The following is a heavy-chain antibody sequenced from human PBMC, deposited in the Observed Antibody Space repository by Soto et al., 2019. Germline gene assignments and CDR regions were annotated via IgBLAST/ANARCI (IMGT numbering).Heavy chain of an antibody. V-gene: IGHV1-69*13. Sequence: ASVTVSCKASGGTFSSYAISWVRQAPGQGLEWMGGIIPIFGTANYAQKFQGRVTITADESTSTAYMELSSLRSEDTAVYYCATDLDRLWSGLADGKGFDPWGQGTLVTVSS. J-gene: IGHJ5*02. CDR1: GGTFSSYA. CDR3: ATDLDRLWSGLADGKGFDP. D-gene: IGHD3-3*01. CDR2: IIPIFGTA.